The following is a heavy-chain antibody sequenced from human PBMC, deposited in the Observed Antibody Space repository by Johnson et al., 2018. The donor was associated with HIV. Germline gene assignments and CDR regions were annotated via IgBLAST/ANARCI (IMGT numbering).Heavy chain of an antibody. Sequence: QVQLVESGGGVVQPGRSLRLSCAASGFTFTFYAMHWVRQAPGKGLEWVAVISYDGSNKYYADSVKGRFRITRDNAKKSLYLQMDSLRVEDTALYYCAKERDSGFYYPDYGFDMWGQGTMVTVSS. CDR2: ISYDGSNK. J-gene: IGHJ3*02. V-gene: IGHV3-30-3*01. CDR1: GFTFTFYA. D-gene: IGHD3-22*01. CDR3: AKERDSGFYYPDYGFDM.